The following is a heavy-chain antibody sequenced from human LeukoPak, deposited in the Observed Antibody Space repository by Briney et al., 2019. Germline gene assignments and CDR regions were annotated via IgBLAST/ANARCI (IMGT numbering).Heavy chain of an antibody. CDR1: GFTFSSYW. Sequence: GGSLRLSCTASGFTFSSYWMHWVRQAPGKGLVWVSRINSDGSSTSYADSVKGRFTISRDNAKNTLYLQMNSLRAEDTAVYYCARGGDGYNYNGVDYWGQGTLLTVSS. V-gene: IGHV3-74*01. CDR3: ARGGDGYNYNGVDY. J-gene: IGHJ4*02. CDR2: INSDGSST. D-gene: IGHD5-24*01.